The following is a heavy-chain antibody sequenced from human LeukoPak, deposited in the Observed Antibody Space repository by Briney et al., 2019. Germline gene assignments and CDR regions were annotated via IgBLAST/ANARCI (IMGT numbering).Heavy chain of an antibody. Sequence: GGSLRLSCEASGFTFGSFAMYWVRQAPGKGLDWIAGIFGSGGSPHYADSVKGRCTLSRDISRNTVYLQLNNLRVEDTAIYYCARASWISTADAVCWGQGTQVTVSS. D-gene: IGHD2-2*03. CDR2: IFGSGGSP. V-gene: IGHV3-23*01. CDR3: ARASWISTADAVC. CDR1: GFTFGSFA. J-gene: IGHJ4*02.